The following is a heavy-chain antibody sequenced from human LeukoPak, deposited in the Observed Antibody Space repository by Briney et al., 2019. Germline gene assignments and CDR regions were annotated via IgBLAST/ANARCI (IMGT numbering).Heavy chain of an antibody. J-gene: IGHJ5*02. Sequence: AGGSLRLSCAASGFTFSSYAMHWVRQAPGKGLEWVAVISYDGSNKYYADSVEGRFTISRDNSKNTLYLQMNSLRAEDTAVYYCARGRSGYCSSTSCPNGFDPWGQGTLVTVSS. CDR1: GFTFSSYA. CDR2: ISYDGSNK. V-gene: IGHV3-30-3*01. CDR3: ARGRSGYCSSTSCPNGFDP. D-gene: IGHD2-2*01.